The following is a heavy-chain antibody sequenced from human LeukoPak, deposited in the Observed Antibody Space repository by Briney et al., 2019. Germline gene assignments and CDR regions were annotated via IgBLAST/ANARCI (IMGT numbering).Heavy chain of an antibody. Sequence: SETLSLTFAVSAYSIISVYYWAWIPQPPGKRLEWIASTYHSGSTYYTPSLKSRVTISLDTSKNQFSLKLSSVPAADTAVYYCARVTVPTVTPRLEYFQHWGQGTLVTVSS. CDR2: TYHSGST. D-gene: IGHD4-17*01. CDR3: ARVTVPTVTPRLEYFQH. J-gene: IGHJ1*01. CDR1: AYSIISVYY. V-gene: IGHV4-38-2*01.